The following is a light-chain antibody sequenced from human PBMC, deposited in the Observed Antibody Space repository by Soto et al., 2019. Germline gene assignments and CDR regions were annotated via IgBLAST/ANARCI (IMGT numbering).Light chain of an antibody. V-gene: IGLV2-14*01. CDR1: SSDVGSYNY. CDR2: DVS. J-gene: IGLJ1*01. Sequence: QSALTQPASVSGSPGQSITISCTGTSSDVGSYNYVSWYQQHPGKAPKLMIYDVSNRPSGVSNRFSGSKSGNTASLTNSGLQAEDEADYYCSSYTSSSTLYVFGTGTKLTVL. CDR3: SSYTSSSTLYV.